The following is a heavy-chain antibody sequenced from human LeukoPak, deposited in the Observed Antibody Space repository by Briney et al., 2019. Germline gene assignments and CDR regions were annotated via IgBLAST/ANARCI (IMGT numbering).Heavy chain of an antibody. CDR2: IYYSGST. Sequence: SETLSLTCTVSGGSISSGDYYWSWIRQPPGKGLEWIGYIYYSGSTYYSPSLKSRVTISVDTSKNQFSLKLSSVTAADTAVYYCARVDVWFGYNFDYWGQGTLVTVSS. CDR3: ARVDVWFGYNFDY. V-gene: IGHV4-30-4*01. CDR1: GGSISSGDYY. J-gene: IGHJ4*02. D-gene: IGHD3-10*01.